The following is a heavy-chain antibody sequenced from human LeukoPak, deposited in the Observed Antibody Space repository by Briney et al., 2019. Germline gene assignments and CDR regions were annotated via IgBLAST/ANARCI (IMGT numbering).Heavy chain of an antibody. D-gene: IGHD2-15*01. CDR2: INPNSGGT. CDR1: GYTFTGYY. V-gene: IGHV1-2*02. J-gene: IGHJ5*02. Sequence: ASVKVSCKASGYTFTGYYMHWVRQAPGQGLEWMGWINPNSGGTHYAQKFQGRVTMTRDTSISTAYMELSRLRSDDTAVYYCARHLYGIWQFDPWGQGTLVTVSS. CDR3: ARHLYGIWQFDP.